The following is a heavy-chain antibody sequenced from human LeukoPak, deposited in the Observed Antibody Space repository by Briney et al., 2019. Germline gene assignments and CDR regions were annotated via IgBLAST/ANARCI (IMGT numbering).Heavy chain of an antibody. J-gene: IGHJ4*02. V-gene: IGHV4-59*08. CDR2: IYYSGST. CDR3: ARHDYGDYGGDSGYFDY. D-gene: IGHD4-17*01. CDR1: GGSISSYY. Sequence: SETLSLTCTVSGGSISSYYWSWIRQPPGMGLEWIGYIYYSGSTNYNPSLKSRVTISVDTSKNQFSLKLSSVTAADTAVYYCARHDYGDYGGDSGYFDYWGQGTLVTVSS.